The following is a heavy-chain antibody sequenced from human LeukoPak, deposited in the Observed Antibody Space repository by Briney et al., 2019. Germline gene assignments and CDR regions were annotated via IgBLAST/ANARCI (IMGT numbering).Heavy chain of an antibody. J-gene: IGHJ4*02. CDR2: IYSGGST. V-gene: IGHV3-66*02. D-gene: IGHD6-13*01. CDR3: ARGFGIAAAGTKFDY. Sequence: PGGSLRLSCAASGFTVSSNYMSWVRQAPGKGLEWVSVIYSGGSTYYVDSVKGRFTISRDNSKNTLYLQMNSLRAEDTAVYYCARGFGIAAAGTKFDYWGQGTLVTVSS. CDR1: GFTVSSNY.